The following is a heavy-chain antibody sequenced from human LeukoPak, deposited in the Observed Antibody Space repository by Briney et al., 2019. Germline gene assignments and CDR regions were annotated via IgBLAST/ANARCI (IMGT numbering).Heavy chain of an antibody. CDR1: GGSISSYY. CDR3: ARESEYPDAFDI. J-gene: IGHJ3*02. CDR2: IYTSGST. D-gene: IGHD2-2*01. V-gene: IGHV4-4*07. Sequence: SETLSLTCTVSGGSISSYYWSWIRQPAGKGLEWVGRIYTSGSTNYNPSLKSRVTMSVDTSKNQFSLKLSSVTAADTVVYYCARESEYPDAFDIWGQGTMVTVSS.